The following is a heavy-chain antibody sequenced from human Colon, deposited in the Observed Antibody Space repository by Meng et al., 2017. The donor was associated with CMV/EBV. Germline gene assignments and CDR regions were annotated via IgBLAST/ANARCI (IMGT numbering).Heavy chain of an antibody. D-gene: IGHD1-26*01. CDR1: GFTASSNY. V-gene: IGHV3-53*01. CDR3: ARVNRFSGSYYMGGGYYFDY. Sequence: ESLTLACAAAGFTASSNYMSWVRQAPGEGLEWVSVIYSGGSTYYADSVKGRFTISRDNSKNTLYLQMNSLRAEDTAVYYCARVNRFSGSYYMGGGYYFDYWGQGTLVTVSS. CDR2: IYSGGST. J-gene: IGHJ4*02.